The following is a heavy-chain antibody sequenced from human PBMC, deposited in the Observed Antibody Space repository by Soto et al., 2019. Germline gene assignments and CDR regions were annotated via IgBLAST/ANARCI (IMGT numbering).Heavy chain of an antibody. J-gene: IGHJ5*02. CDR1: GGSISRGGYY. CDR2: IYYSGST. Sequence: QVQLQESGPGLVKPSQTLSLTCTVSGGSISRGGYYWTWIRQHPGTGLEWIGYIYYSGSTYYNPSPKSRLTISLDTSKNQFSLKLSSVTAADTAVYYCARSVFPWGQGTLVTVSS. V-gene: IGHV4-31*03. CDR3: ARSVFP.